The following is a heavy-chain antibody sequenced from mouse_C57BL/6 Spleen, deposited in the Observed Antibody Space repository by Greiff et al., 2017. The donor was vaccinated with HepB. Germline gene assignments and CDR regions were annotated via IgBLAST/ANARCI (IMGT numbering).Heavy chain of an antibody. CDR1: GYTFTSYG. D-gene: IGHD2-4*01. CDR2: IYPRSGNT. J-gene: IGHJ4*01. CDR3: ARAGNDYGGY. Sequence: VQLQQSGAELARPGASVKLSCKASGYTFTSYGISWVKQRTGQGLEWIGEIYPRSGNTYYNEKFKGKATLTAAKSSSTAYMELRSLTSEDSAVYFCARAGNDYGGYWGQGTSVTVSS. V-gene: IGHV1-81*01.